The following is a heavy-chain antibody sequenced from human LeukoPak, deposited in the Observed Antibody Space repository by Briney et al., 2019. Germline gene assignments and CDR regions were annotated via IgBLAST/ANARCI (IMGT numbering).Heavy chain of an antibody. CDR3: ARDLSGSYGRRGAFDI. V-gene: IGHV4-59*01. J-gene: IGHJ3*02. Sequence: SETLSLTCTVSGGSISSYYWSWVRQPPGKGLEWVGYIYYSGRTNYNPSLKSRVTISVATSKTQFSLKLSSVTAADTAVYYCARDLSGSYGRRGAFDIWGQGTLVTVSS. D-gene: IGHD1-26*01. CDR1: GGSISSYY. CDR2: IYYSGRT.